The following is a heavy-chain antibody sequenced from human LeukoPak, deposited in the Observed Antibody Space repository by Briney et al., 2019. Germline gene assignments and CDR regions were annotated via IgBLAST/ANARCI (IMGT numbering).Heavy chain of an antibody. CDR2: IWYDGSNK. Sequence: GGSLRLSRAASGFTFSSYGMHWVRQAPGKGLEWVAVIWYDGSNKYYADSVKGRFTISRDNSKNTLYLQMNSLRAEDTAVYYCARGASIAVAGTRGYYFDYWGQGTLVTVSS. CDR3: ARGASIAVAGTRGYYFDY. J-gene: IGHJ4*02. CDR1: GFTFSSYG. D-gene: IGHD6-19*01. V-gene: IGHV3-33*01.